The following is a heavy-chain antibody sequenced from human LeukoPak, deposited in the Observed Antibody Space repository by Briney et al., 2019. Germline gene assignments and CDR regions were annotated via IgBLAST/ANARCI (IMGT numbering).Heavy chain of an antibody. CDR1: GFTFSDYY. V-gene: IGHV3-11*04. D-gene: IGHD6-13*01. CDR3: TRGEAFLTSSWYNWFDP. Sequence: GGSLRLSCAASGFTFSDYYMSWIRQAPGKGLEWVSYISSSGSTIYYADSVKGRFTISRDNAKNSLYLQMNSLRAEDTAVYYCTRGEAFLTSSWYNWFDPWGQGTLVTVSS. J-gene: IGHJ5*02. CDR2: ISSSGSTI.